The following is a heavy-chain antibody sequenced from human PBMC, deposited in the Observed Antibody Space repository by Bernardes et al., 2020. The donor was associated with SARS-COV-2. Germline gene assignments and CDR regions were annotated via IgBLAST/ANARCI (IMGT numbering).Heavy chain of an antibody. D-gene: IGHD3-22*01. J-gene: IGHJ4*02. V-gene: IGHV3-20*04. CDR2: IIRNGAIT. CDR3: ATGYHDNNGMGN. CDR1: GCSSVDFG. Sequence: GRSLRLSCAPSGCSSVDFGMNFVRQAPGNVLGLVSSIIRNGAITHYAISVKGRFTISRENDKNSLYLQMNSLRAEATALYYCATGYHDNNGMGNWGQGTLVTVSS.